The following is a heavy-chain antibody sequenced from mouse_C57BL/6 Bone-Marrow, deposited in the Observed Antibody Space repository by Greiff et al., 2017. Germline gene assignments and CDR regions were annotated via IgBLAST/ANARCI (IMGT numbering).Heavy chain of an antibody. J-gene: IGHJ1*03. CDR2: ISNLAYSI. V-gene: IGHV5-15*01. CDR1: GFTFSDYG. D-gene: IGHD1-1*01. Sequence: EVQRVESGGGLVQPGGSLKLSCAASGFTFSDYGMAWVRQAPRKGPEWVAFISNLAYSIYYADTVTGRFTISRENAKNTLYLEMSSLRSEDTAMYYCARHPSITTVVAHWYFDVWGTGTTVTVSS. CDR3: ARHPSITTVVAHWYFDV.